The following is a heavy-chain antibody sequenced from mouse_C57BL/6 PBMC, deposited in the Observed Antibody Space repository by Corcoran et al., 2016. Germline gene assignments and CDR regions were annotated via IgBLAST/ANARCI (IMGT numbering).Heavy chain of an antibody. CDR2: IYPRSGNT. D-gene: IGHD1-1*01. Sequence: QVQLQQSGAELARPGASVKLSCKASGYTFTSYGISWVKQRTGQGLEWIGEIYPRSGNTYYNEKFKGKATLTADKSSSTAYMELRSLTSEDSAVYFCARRPDYYGSSYYFDYWGQGTTLTVSS. CDR1: GYTFTSYG. V-gene: IGHV1-81*01. J-gene: IGHJ2*01. CDR3: ARRPDYYGSSYYFDY.